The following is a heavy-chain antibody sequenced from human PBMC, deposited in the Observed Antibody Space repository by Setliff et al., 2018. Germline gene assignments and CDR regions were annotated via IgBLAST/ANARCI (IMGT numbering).Heavy chain of an antibody. CDR2: ISYDGSNK. CDR3: STLRETDY. D-gene: IGHD3-10*01. V-gene: IGHV3-30-3*01. J-gene: IGHJ4*02. CDR1: GFTFSSYW. Sequence: QPGGSLRLSCAASGFTFSSYWMHWVRQAPGKGLVWVAVISYDGSNKYYADSVKGRFTISRDNSKNTLYLQMNSLRAEDTAVYYCSTLRETDYWGQGTLVTVSS.